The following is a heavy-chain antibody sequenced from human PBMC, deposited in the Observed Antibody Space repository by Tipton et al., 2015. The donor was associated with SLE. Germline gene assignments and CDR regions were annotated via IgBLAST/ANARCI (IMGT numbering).Heavy chain of an antibody. CDR2: INHSGST. Sequence: TPSLTCAVYGGSFSGYYWSWIRQPPGKGLEWIGEINHSGSTNYNPSLKSRVTISVDTSKNQFSLKLSSVTAADTAVYYCARYKYCSGGSCPRWFDPWGQGTLVTVSS. CDR3: ARYKYCSGGSCPRWFDP. CDR1: GGSFSGYY. D-gene: IGHD2-15*01. J-gene: IGHJ5*02. V-gene: IGHV4-34*01.